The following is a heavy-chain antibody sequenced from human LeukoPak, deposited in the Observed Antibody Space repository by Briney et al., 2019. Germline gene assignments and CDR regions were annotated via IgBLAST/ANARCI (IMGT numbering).Heavy chain of an antibody. Sequence: ASETLSLTCTVSGGSISSYYWSWIRQPAGKGLEWIGRIYTSGSTNYNPSLKSRVTMSVDTSKNQFSLKLSSVTAADTAVYYCARSSYYDILTGRKGTNWFDPWGQGTLVTVSS. CDR1: GGSISSYY. D-gene: IGHD3-9*01. CDR2: IYTSGST. J-gene: IGHJ5*02. CDR3: ARSSYYDILTGRKGTNWFDP. V-gene: IGHV4-4*07.